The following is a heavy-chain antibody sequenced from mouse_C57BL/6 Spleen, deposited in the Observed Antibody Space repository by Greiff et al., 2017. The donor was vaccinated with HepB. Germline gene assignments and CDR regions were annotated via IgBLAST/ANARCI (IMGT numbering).Heavy chain of an antibody. CDR1: GYSFTDYN. J-gene: IGHJ4*01. V-gene: IGHV1-39*01. CDR3: ARGYDYDEDYAMDY. D-gene: IGHD2-4*01. Sequence: VQLKQSGPELVKPGASVKISCKASGYSFTDYNMNWVKQSNGKSLEWIGVINPNYGTTSYNQKFKGKATLTVDQSSSTAYMQLNSLTSEDSAVYYCARGYDYDEDYAMDYWGQGTSVTVSS. CDR2: INPNYGTT.